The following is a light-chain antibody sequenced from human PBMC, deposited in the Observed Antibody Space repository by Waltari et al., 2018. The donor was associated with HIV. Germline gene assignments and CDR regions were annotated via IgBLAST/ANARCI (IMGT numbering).Light chain of an antibody. CDR1: NIERKS. J-gene: IGLJ2*01. CDR2: YDT. V-gene: IGLV3-21*04. CDR3: QVWDSTSDHVL. Sequence: SSLLTQTPSVSVAPGKPARITCVGKNIERKSVHWHQQKPGQAPLLVIYYDTDRPSGIPERFSVSNSGNTATLTISRVGDGDEADYYCQVWDSTSDHVLFGGGTRLTVL.